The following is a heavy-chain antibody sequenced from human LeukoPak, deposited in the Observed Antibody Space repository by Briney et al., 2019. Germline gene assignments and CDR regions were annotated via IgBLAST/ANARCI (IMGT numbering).Heavy chain of an antibody. CDR3: ATERVGRRTVTTMDAFDI. J-gene: IGHJ3*02. V-gene: IGHV6-1*01. D-gene: IGHD4-17*01. CDR1: GDSLASNSAA. Sequence: SQTLSLTCAISGDSLASNSAAWHWIRQSPSTGLEWLGRTYYRSKLYNDSAVSGKSLITINPDTSKNPFPLYLNSVTPHVTAVYYCATERVGRRTVTTMDAFDIWGQGTMVTVSS. CDR2: TYYRSKLYN.